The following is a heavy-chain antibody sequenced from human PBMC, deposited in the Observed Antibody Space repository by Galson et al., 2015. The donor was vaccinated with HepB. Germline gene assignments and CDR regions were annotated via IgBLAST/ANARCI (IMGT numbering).Heavy chain of an antibody. D-gene: IGHD3-10*01. J-gene: IGHJ5*02. CDR3: TREGFDYYGSGSHNWFDP. Sequence: SLRLSCAASGFTFSGSAMHWVRQASGKGLEWVGRIRSKANSYATAYAASVKGRFTISRDDSKNTAYLQMNSLKTEDTAVYYCTREGFDYYGSGSHNWFDPWGQGTLVTVSS. CDR1: GFTFSGSA. CDR2: IRSKANSYAT. V-gene: IGHV3-73*01.